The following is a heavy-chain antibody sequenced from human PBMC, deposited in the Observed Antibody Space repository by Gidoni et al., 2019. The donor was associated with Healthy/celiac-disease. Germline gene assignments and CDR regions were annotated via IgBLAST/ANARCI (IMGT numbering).Heavy chain of an antibody. CDR2: ISGSGGST. J-gene: IGHJ4*02. CDR1: GFTVSSYA. CDR3: AKFDPRQVHY. Sequence: EVQLLESGGGLVQLGGSLRLSCAASGFTVSSYAMSWVRQAPVKGMEWVSAISGSGGSTYYAYSVKGRFTIARENSKNTLYLQMNSLRAEDTAVYYCAKFDPRQVHYCGQGTLVTVSS. V-gene: IGHV3-23*01. D-gene: IGHD1-1*01.